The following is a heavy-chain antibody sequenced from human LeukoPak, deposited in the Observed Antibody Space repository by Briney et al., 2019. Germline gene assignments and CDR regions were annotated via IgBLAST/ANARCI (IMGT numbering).Heavy chain of an antibody. CDR1: GGSISSGDYY. Sequence: SETLSLTCTVSGGSISSGDYYWSWIRQPPGKGLEWIGYIYYSGSTYYNPSLKSRVTISVDTSKNQFSLKLSSVTAADTAVYYCARLNSGTYSPAYFDYWGQGTLVTVSS. CDR3: ARLNSGTYSPAYFDY. J-gene: IGHJ4*02. CDR2: IYYSGST. V-gene: IGHV4-30-4*01. D-gene: IGHD1-26*01.